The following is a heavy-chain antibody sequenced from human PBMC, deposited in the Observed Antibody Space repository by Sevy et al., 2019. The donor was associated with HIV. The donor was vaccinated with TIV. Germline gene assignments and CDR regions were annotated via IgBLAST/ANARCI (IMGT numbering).Heavy chain of an antibody. CDR1: GFIFSSYS. D-gene: IGHD6-6*01. CDR2: ISSSSSYI. CDR3: ARGDSSSSLDYYGMDV. Sequence: GGSLRLSCAASGFIFSSYSMNWVHQAPGKGLEWVASISSSSSYIYYADSVKGRFTISRDNAKNSLYLQMNSLRAEDTAVYYCARGDSSSSLDYYGMDVWGQGTTVTVSS. V-gene: IGHV3-21*01. J-gene: IGHJ6*02.